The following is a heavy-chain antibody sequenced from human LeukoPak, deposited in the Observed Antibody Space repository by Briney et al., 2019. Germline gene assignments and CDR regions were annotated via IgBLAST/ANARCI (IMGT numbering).Heavy chain of an antibody. V-gene: IGHV3-20*04. D-gene: IGHD6-13*01. J-gene: IGHJ3*02. CDR2: INWNGGST. CDR3: ARAIAAAGSDAFDI. CDR1: GFTFDDYG. Sequence: GGSLRLSCAASGFTFDDYGMSWVPQAPGKGLEWVSGINWNGGSTGYADSVKGRFTISRDNAKNSLYLQMNSLRAEDTALYYCARAIAAAGSDAFDIWGQGTIVTVSS.